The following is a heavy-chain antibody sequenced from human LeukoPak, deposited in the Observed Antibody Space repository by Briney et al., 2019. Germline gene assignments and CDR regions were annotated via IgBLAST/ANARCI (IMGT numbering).Heavy chain of an antibody. CDR1: GYSISSGYY. Sequence: SETLPLTCTVSGYSISSGYYWGWIRQPPGKGLEWIGSIYHSGSTYYNPSLKSRVTISVDTSKNQFSLKLSSVTAADTAVYYCARDVLSVPADTRSYNWFDPWGQGTLVTVSS. V-gene: IGHV4-38-2*02. D-gene: IGHD2-2*01. J-gene: IGHJ5*02. CDR2: IYHSGST. CDR3: ARDVLSVPADTRSYNWFDP.